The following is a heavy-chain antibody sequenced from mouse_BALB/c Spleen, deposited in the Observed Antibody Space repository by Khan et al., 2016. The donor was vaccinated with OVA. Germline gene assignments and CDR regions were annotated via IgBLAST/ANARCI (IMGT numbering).Heavy chain of an antibody. V-gene: IGHV14-1*02. CDR2: IDPENGNT. Sequence: EVQLVESGAELVRPGALVKMSCKASGFNFKDYYMNWVKQRPEQGLEWIGWIDPENGNTIYDPKFQGKASIATDTSSNTAYLQLSSLTSEDTAVYYCARRGDGNFWFAYWGQGTRVTVSA. CDR1: GFNFKDYY. CDR3: ARRGDGNFWFAY. J-gene: IGHJ3*01. D-gene: IGHD2-1*01.